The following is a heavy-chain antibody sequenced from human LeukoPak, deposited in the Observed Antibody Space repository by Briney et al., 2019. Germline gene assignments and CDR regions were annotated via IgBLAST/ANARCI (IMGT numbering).Heavy chain of an antibody. CDR3: AKRGRTMIVVAQTYFDY. Sequence: PGGSLRLSCEASGFTFNTYSMNWARQAPGKGLEWVSSIDSSGGYMFYADSVKGRFIISRDNAKDSLYLQMNSLRAEDTAVYYCAKRGRTMIVVAQTYFDYWGQGTLVTVSS. CDR2: IDSSGGYM. V-gene: IGHV3-21*04. CDR1: GFTFNTYS. D-gene: IGHD3-22*01. J-gene: IGHJ4*02.